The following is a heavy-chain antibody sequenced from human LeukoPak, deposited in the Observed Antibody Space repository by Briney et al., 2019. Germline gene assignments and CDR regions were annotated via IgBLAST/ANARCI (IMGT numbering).Heavy chain of an antibody. CDR1: GFTFDDYA. Sequence: GGSLRLSCEASGFTFDDYAMHWVRQVPGKGLEWVSGITWNSGNLLYADSVKGRFSISRDNAKNSLYLQMNSLRAEDTALYYCARDPNRLADYGGDYFDHWGQGTLVTVSS. CDR3: ARDPNRLADYGGDYFDH. CDR2: ITWNSGNL. J-gene: IGHJ4*02. V-gene: IGHV3-9*01. D-gene: IGHD4-23*01.